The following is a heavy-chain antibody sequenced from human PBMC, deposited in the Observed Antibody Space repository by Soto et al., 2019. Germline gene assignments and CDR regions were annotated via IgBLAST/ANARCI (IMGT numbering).Heavy chain of an antibody. Sequence: GGSLRLSCAVSGFTFTNYGFNWVRQAPGKGLEWVSSVSKSDYTYYSDSVKGRFTISRDNAKNSVSLQMNNLRAEDTAVYYCTGEDSIIIPAVADFWGQGTLVTVSS. D-gene: IGHD6-19*01. CDR3: TGEDSIIIPAVADF. V-gene: IGHV3-21*01. J-gene: IGHJ4*02. CDR2: VSKSDYT. CDR1: GFTFTNYG.